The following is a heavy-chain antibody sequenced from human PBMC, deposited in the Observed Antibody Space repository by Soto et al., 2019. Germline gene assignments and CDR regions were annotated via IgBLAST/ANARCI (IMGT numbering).Heavy chain of an antibody. CDR2: IYYSGST. J-gene: IGHJ6*03. CDR1: GGSFSSYY. CDR3: AGRDCSGTNCYYLDYYYMDV. D-gene: IGHD2-2*01. Sequence: QVQLQESGPGLVRPSETLSLTCTVSGGSFSSYYWTWIRQSPGKGREWIGYIYYSGSTDYNPSLRGRLAISIDTSKNQFSLRLNSMTAADTAVYYCAGRDCSGTNCYYLDYYYMDVWGKGTTVTVSS. V-gene: IGHV4-59*08.